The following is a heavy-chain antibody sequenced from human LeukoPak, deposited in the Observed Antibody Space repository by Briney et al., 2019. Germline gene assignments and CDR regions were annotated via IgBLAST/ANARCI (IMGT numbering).Heavy chain of an antibody. V-gene: IGHV3-72*01. D-gene: IGHD4-23*01. CDR2: TRNKANNHAT. CDR3: TRWRSGTSD. Sequence: GGSLRLSCAASGYTFSDHYIDWVRQAPGKGLEWVGHTRNKANNHATDYAASVKGRFTISRDDSRNSVYLQMNSLKTEDTAVYYCTRWRSGTSDWGQGTLVTVSS. CDR1: GYTFSDHY. J-gene: IGHJ4*02.